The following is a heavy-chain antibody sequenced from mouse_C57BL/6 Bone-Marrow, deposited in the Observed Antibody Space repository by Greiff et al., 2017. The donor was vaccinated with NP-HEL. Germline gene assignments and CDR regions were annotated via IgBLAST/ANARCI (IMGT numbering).Heavy chain of an antibody. D-gene: IGHD1-1*01. CDR2: IYPRSGNT. Sequence: QVPLQQSGAELARPGASVTLSCPASGSPFPRYGLRWVKQRTGQGLEWIGEIYPRSGNTYYNEKFKGKATLTADKSSSTAYMELRSLTSEDSAVYFCARSSSYGFDYWGQGTTLTVSS. J-gene: IGHJ2*01. CDR3: ARSSSYGFDY. V-gene: IGHV1-81*01. CDR1: GSPFPRYG.